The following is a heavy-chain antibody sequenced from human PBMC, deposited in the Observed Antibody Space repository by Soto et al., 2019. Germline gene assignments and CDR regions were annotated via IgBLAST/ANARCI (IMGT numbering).Heavy chain of an antibody. CDR3: VKDQGLGGGFLPRPDY. D-gene: IGHD3-3*01. CDR2: ISSNGGST. Sequence: PGRSLRLSCSASGFTFSSYAMHWVRQAPGKGLEYVSAISSNGGSTYYADSVKGRFTISRDNSKNTLYLQMSSLRAEDTAVYYCVKDQGLGGGFLPRPDYWGQGTLVTVSS. V-gene: IGHV3-64D*08. J-gene: IGHJ4*02. CDR1: GFTFSSYA.